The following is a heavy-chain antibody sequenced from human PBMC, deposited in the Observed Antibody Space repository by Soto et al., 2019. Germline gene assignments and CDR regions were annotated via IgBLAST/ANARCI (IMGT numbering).Heavy chain of an antibody. D-gene: IGHD2-8*01. CDR1: GYTFTTYY. CDR3: ARAVYTKTAPIDY. V-gene: IGHV1-46*01. Sequence: QVQLVQSGAEVKNPGASVKVYCKASGYTFTTYYMHWLRQARGQGLERMGIITPLDGSTRYAQKFQDKDTITRDMSTSTVYMELSSMRPEDTSVYYCARAVYTKTAPIDYWGHGTLVTVSS. CDR2: ITPLDGST. J-gene: IGHJ4*01.